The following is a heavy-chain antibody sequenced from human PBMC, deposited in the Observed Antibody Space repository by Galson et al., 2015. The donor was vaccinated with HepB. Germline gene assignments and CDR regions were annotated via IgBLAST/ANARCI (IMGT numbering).Heavy chain of an antibody. Sequence: SLRLSCAVSGFSFRSYWMSWVRQAPGKGLEWVANIKQDGSEKYYVDSVKGRFTISRDNAKNSLYLQMNSLRAEDTAVYYCASLYYDYIWGSYRQFDYWGQGTLVTVSS. CDR1: GFSFRSYW. J-gene: IGHJ4*02. CDR2: IKQDGSEK. V-gene: IGHV3-7*01. D-gene: IGHD3-16*02. CDR3: ASLYYDYIWGSYRQFDY.